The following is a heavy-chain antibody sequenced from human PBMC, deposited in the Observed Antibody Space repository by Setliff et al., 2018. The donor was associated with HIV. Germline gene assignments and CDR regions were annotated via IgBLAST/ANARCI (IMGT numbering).Heavy chain of an antibody. J-gene: IGHJ5*02. V-gene: IGHV1-2*02. CDR1: GYTFTGYY. Sequence: GASVKVSCRASGYTFTGYYIHWVRQAPGQGLEWMGWINPNSGGTNYAQKFQGRVTMTRDTSISTAYMEVSRLRPDDTAVYYCARVSQYSSSWYVRWFDPWGQGTLVTVSS. D-gene: IGHD6-13*01. CDR2: INPNSGGT. CDR3: ARVSQYSSSWYVRWFDP.